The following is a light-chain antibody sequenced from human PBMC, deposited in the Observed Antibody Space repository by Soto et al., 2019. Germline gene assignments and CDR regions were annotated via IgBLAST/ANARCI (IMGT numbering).Light chain of an antibody. V-gene: IGKV1-5*01. Sequence: DIQMTQSPSTLSASVGDRVTITCRASQSISSWLAWYQQKPGKAPKLLIYDASSLESGVRSRFSGSGSGTEFTLTISSLQSDDFATYYCQQYNSYSALTFGGGTKVEIK. CDR3: QQYNSYSALT. CDR2: DAS. CDR1: QSISSW. J-gene: IGKJ4*01.